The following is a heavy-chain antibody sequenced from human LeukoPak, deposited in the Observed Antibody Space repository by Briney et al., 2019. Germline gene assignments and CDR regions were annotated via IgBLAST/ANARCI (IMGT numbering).Heavy chain of an antibody. CDR2: INPNSGGT. V-gene: IGHV1-2*02. Sequence: VASVKVSCKASGYTFTSYDINWVRQATGQGLEWMGWINPNSGGTNYAQKFQGRVTMTRDTSISTAYMELSRLRSDDTAVYYCAGVVVPAALGIYYYGMDVWGQGTTVTVSS. CDR3: AGVVVPAALGIYYYGMDV. D-gene: IGHD2-2*01. J-gene: IGHJ6*02. CDR1: GYTFTSYD.